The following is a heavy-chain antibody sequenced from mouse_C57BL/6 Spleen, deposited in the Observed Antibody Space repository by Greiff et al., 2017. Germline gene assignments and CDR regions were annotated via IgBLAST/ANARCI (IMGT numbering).Heavy chain of an antibody. CDR3: ARGGDDAPFDY. CDR1: GYTFTSYW. CDR2: IYPSDSET. V-gene: IGHV1-61*01. Sequence: QVQLQQPGAELVRPGSSVKLSCKASGYTFTSYWMDWVKQRPGQGLEWIGNIYPSDSETHYNQKFKDKATLTVDKSSSTAYMQLSSLTSEDSAVYYCARGGDDAPFDYWGKGTTLTVSS. J-gene: IGHJ2*01.